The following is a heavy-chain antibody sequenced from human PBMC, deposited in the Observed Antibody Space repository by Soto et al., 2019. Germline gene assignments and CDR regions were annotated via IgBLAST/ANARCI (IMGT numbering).Heavy chain of an antibody. CDR3: ARDSMYGCTPR. J-gene: IGHJ4*02. V-gene: IGHV4-31*03. CDR1: GGSVSSPAYS. CDR2: ITYNGST. Sequence: QVQLQESGPGLVKPSQTLSLTCSVSGGSVSSPAYSWSWIRQHPVKGLEWVGYITYNGSTTYNPSLKSRVTISADTAKNQFSVNLRSVTAADTAVYYCARDSMYGCTPRWGQGTLVIVSS. D-gene: IGHD2-8*01.